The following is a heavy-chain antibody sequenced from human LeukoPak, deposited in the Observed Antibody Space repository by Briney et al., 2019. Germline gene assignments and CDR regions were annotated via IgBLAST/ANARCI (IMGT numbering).Heavy chain of an antibody. D-gene: IGHD3-10*01. V-gene: IGHV4-30-2*01. CDR1: GGSISSGGYS. CDR2: IYHSGST. J-gene: IGHJ5*02. Sequence: PSQTLSLTCAVSGGSISSGGYSWSWIRQPPGKGLEWIGDIYHSGSTYYNPSLKSRVTISVDRSKNQFSLKLSSVTAADTAVYYCARTYYYGSGSQSKFDPWGQGTLVTVSS. CDR3: ARTYYYGSGSQSKFDP.